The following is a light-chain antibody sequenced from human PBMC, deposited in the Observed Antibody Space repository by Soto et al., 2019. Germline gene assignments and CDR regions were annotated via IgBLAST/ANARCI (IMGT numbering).Light chain of an antibody. Sequence: NFMLTQPHSVSESPGKTVTISCTHTSGSIASNYVQWYQQRPGSAPTTVIYEDDQRPSGVPARLSGSKSGNTASLTISGLQAEDEADYFCCSYAVRDTFDVFGTGTKLTVL. CDR3: CSYAVRDTFDV. J-gene: IGLJ1*01. CDR1: SGSIASNY. V-gene: IGLV6-57*04. CDR2: EDD.